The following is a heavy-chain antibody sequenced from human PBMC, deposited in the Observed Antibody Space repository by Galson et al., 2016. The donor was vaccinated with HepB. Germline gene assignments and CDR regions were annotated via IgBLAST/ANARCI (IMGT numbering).Heavy chain of an antibody. D-gene: IGHD7-27*01. Sequence: SLRLSCAASGFTLTNYGMHWVRQAPGKGLEWVAMISYDGSAEYCADSVKGRFTISRDNSRNTVSLQMNSLRAEDTAVYYCARDRLTTNWGEDFDYWGQGTLVTVSS. J-gene: IGHJ4*02. V-gene: IGHV3-30*03. CDR2: ISYDGSAE. CDR3: ARDRLTTNWGEDFDY. CDR1: GFTLTNYG.